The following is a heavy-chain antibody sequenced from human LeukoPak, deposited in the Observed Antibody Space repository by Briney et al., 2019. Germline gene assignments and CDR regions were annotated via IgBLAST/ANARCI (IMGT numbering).Heavy chain of an antibody. CDR2: ISYDGSNK. CDR1: GFTFSSCG. J-gene: IGHJ4*02. V-gene: IGHV3-30*18. D-gene: IGHD3-10*01. CDR3: AKDLWDYYGSGSTFDY. Sequence: GGSLRLFCAASGFTFSSCGMHWVRQAPGKGLEWVAVISYDGSNKYYADSVKGRFTISRDNSKNTLYLQMNSLRAEDTAVYYCAKDLWDYYGSGSTFDYWGQGTLVTVSS.